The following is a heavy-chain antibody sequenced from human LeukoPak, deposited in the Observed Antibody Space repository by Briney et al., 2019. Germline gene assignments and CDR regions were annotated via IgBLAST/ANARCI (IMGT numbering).Heavy chain of an antibody. CDR3: ARHSGYSYGYAYYYYYMDV. J-gene: IGHJ6*03. D-gene: IGHD5-18*01. V-gene: IGHV4-39*01. CDR2: VYYSGST. Sequence: PSETLSLTCTVSGGSISSSSDYWGWIRQPPGKGLEWIGSVYYSGSTYYNPSLKSRVTISVDPSKNQFSLKLSSVTAADTAVYYCARHSGYSYGYAYYYYYMDVWGKGTTVTVSS. CDR1: GGSISSSSDY.